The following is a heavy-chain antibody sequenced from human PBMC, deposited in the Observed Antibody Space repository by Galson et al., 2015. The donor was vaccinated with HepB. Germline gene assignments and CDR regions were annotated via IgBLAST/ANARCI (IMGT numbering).Heavy chain of an antibody. V-gene: IGHV3-30*03. CDR1: GFTFSSYG. Sequence: SLRLSCAASGFTFSSYGMHWVRQAPGKGLEWVAVISYDGSNKYYADSVKGRFTISRDNSKNTLYLQMNSLRAEDTAVYYCAGLHLGELSLWANLDVWGKGTTVTVSS. CDR3: AGLHLGELSLWANLDV. D-gene: IGHD3-16*02. CDR2: ISYDGSNK. J-gene: IGHJ6*04.